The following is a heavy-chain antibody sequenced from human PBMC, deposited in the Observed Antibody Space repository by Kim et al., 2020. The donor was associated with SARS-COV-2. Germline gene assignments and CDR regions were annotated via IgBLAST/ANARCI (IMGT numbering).Heavy chain of an antibody. CDR1: GCSISSGGYY. J-gene: IGHJ3*02. Sequence: SETLSLTCTVSGCSISSGGYYWSWIRQHPGKGLEWIGYIYYSGSTYYNPSLKSRVTISVDTSKNQFSLKLSSVTAADTAVYYCARGREWELLLYDAFDIWGQGTLVTVSS. V-gene: IGHV4-31*03. CDR2: IYYSGST. CDR3: ARGREWELLLYDAFDI. D-gene: IGHD1-26*01.